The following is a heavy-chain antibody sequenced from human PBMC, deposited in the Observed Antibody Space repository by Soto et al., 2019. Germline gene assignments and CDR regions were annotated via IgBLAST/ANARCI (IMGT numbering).Heavy chain of an antibody. CDR2: IYSGGST. Sequence: VWSLRLSCSASLFTVSSNYMSWVLQSPGKGLEWVSVIYSGGSTYYADSVKGRFTISRDNSKNTLYLQMNSLRAEDTAVYYCASHGRLREAPNVREVWGQGTTVTVSS. J-gene: IGHJ6*02. CDR1: LFTVSSNY. V-gene: IGHV3-53*01. CDR3: ASHGRLREAPNVREV. D-gene: IGHD1-26*01.